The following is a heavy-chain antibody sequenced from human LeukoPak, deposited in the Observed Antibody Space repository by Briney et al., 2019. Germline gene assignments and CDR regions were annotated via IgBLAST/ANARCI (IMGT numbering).Heavy chain of an antibody. CDR1: GFTFSSYW. Sequence: GSLRLSFATSGFTFSSYWMHWVRQTPGKGLVWVPRINSDGTSTSYADSVKGRFTISRDNAKNTLYLQMNSLRAEDTAVYYCAKDSFQIAAAALDYWGQGTLVTVSS. CDR3: AKDSFQIAAAALDY. V-gene: IGHV3-74*01. D-gene: IGHD6-13*01. CDR2: INSDGTST. J-gene: IGHJ4*02.